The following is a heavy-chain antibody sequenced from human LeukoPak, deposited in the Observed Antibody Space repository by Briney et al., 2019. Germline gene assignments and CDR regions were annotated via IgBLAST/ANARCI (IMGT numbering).Heavy chain of an antibody. Sequence: GGSLRLSCAASGFIFSGYSMNWVRQAPGKGLEWVSYIRSSSSTIYYADSVKGRFTISRDNAKNSLYLQMNSLRAEDTAVYYCARDRSVVVPAASLYYWGQGTLVTVSS. CDR2: IRSSSSTI. J-gene: IGHJ4*02. CDR1: GFIFSGYS. D-gene: IGHD2-2*01. V-gene: IGHV3-48*01. CDR3: ARDRSVVVPAASLYY.